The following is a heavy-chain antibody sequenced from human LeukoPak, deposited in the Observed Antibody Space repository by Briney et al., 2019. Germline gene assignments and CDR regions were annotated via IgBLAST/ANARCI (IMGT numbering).Heavy chain of an antibody. CDR3: ASPFGGVIADY. Sequence: GGSLRLSCAASGFTLSSYAMSWVRQAPGKGLEWVSAISGSGVGTYYADSVKGRFTISRDNSKNTLYLQMNSLRAEDTAVYYCASPFGGVIADYWGQGTLVTVSS. J-gene: IGHJ4*02. D-gene: IGHD3-16*02. V-gene: IGHV3-23*01. CDR2: ISGSGVGT. CDR1: GFTLSSYA.